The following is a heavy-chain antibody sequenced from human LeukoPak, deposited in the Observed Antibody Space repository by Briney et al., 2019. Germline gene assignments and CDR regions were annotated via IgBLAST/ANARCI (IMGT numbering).Heavy chain of an antibody. CDR2: INHSGST. CDR1: GGSFSGYY. V-gene: IGHV4-34*09. J-gene: IGHJ4*02. Sequence: PSETLSLTCAVYGGSFSGYYWSWIRQPPGKGLEWIGEINHSGSTYYNPSLKSRVTISVDTSKNQFSLKLSSVTAADTAVYYCARGMVSVRCGSCYFDYWGQGTLVTVSS. D-gene: IGHD2-15*01. CDR3: ARGMVSVRCGSCYFDY.